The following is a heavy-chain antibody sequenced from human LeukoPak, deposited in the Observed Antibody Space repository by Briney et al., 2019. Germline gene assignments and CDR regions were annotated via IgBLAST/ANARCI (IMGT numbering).Heavy chain of an antibody. Sequence: PGESLRLSCSASGFNFKNYDMNWVRQAPGKGLEWVASISRSSSYIFYADSVKGRFTISRDDGNNSVSLRMSGLRVEDTAIYYCARDAFKWDLDYWGLGALVTVSS. CDR2: ISRSSSYI. CDR1: GFNFKNYD. CDR3: ARDAFKWDLDY. D-gene: IGHD1-26*01. J-gene: IGHJ4*02. V-gene: IGHV3-21*06.